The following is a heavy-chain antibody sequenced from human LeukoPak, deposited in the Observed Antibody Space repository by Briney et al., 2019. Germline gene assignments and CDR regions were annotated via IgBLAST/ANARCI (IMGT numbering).Heavy chain of an antibody. CDR2: IYHSGST. Sequence: PSETLSLTCTVSGYSITSGYYWGWTRQPPGKGLEWIGSIYHSGSTFYNPSLKSRVTISVDPSKNQFSLKLSSVTAADTAVYYCARDQDYYGSGSYGPDYWGQGILVTVSS. V-gene: IGHV4-38-2*02. CDR3: ARDQDYYGSGSYGPDY. CDR1: GYSITSGYY. J-gene: IGHJ4*02. D-gene: IGHD3-10*01.